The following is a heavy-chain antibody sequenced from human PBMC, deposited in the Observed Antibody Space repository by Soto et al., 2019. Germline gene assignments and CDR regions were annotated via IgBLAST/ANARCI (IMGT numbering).Heavy chain of an antibody. V-gene: IGHV3-30*18. CDR2: ISYDGSNK. J-gene: IGHJ4*02. D-gene: IGHD6-13*01. CDR3: AKDAGSSCFCDFDY. CDR1: GFTFSSYG. Sequence: GGSLRLSCAASGFTFSSYGMHWVRQAPGKGLEWVAVISYDGSNKYYADSVKGRFTISRDNSKNTLYLQMNSLRAEDTAVYYCAKDAGSSCFCDFDYWGQGTLVTVSS.